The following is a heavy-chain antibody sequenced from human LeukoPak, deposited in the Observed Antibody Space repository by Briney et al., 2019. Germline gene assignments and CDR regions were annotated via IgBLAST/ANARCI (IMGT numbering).Heavy chain of an antibody. J-gene: IGHJ5*02. Sequence: GGSLRLSCAASGFTFSSYSMNWVRQAPGKGLEWVSSISSIISYIYYADSVRGRFTISRDNAKNSLYLQMNNLRAEDTAFYYCARTYYYDNSGPRNRWFDRRAREPWSPSPQ. V-gene: IGHV3-21*04. CDR3: ARTYYYDNSGPRNRWFDR. CDR2: ISSIISYI. CDR1: GFTFSSYS. D-gene: IGHD3-22*01.